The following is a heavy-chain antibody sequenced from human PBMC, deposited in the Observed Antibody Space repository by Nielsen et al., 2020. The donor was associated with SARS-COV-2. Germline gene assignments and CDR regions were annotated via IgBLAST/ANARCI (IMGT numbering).Heavy chain of an antibody. D-gene: IGHD5-18*01. Sequence: ASVKVSCKASGYTFTSYAMHWVRQAPGQRLEWMGWINAGNGNTKYSQKFQGRVTITRDTSASTAYMELSSLRSEDTAVYYCARFVSYGRYFDYWGQGTLVTVSS. J-gene: IGHJ4*02. CDR2: INAGNGNT. CDR3: ARFVSYGRYFDY. V-gene: IGHV1-3*01. CDR1: GYTFTSYA.